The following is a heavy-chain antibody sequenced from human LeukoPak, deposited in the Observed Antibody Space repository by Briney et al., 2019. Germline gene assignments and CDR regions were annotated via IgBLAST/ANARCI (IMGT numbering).Heavy chain of an antibody. Sequence: SETLSLTCAVYGGSFSGYYWSWIRQPPGKGLEWIGEINHSGSTNYNPSLKSRVTISVDTSKNQFSLKLSSVTAADTAVYYCARGRVWYNWFDPWGQGTLVTVSS. D-gene: IGHD2-8*02. V-gene: IGHV4-34*01. CDR2: INHSGST. J-gene: IGHJ5*02. CDR1: GGSFSGYY. CDR3: ARGRVWYNWFDP.